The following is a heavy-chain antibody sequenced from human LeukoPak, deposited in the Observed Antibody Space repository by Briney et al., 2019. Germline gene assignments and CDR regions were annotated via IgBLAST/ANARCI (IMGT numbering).Heavy chain of an antibody. CDR1: GGSFSGYY. D-gene: IGHD6-19*01. J-gene: IGHJ4*02. Sequence: SETLSLTCAVYGGSFSGYYWSWIRQPPGKGLEWIGEINHSGSTNYNPSLKSRVTISVDTSKNRFSLKLSSVTAADTAVYYCARGEGSPGGSVAYFDYWGQGTLVPVSS. CDR3: ARGEGSPGGSVAYFDY. V-gene: IGHV4-34*01. CDR2: INHSGST.